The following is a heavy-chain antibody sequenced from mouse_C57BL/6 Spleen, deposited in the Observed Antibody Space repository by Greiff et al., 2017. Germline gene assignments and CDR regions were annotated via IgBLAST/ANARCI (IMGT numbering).Heavy chain of an antibody. V-gene: IGHV3-6*01. CDR2: ISYDGSN. J-gene: IGHJ2*01. CDR3: ARGGIFITTVFDY. D-gene: IGHD1-1*01. CDR1: GYSITSGYY. Sequence: ESGPGLVKPSQSLSLTCSVTGYSITSGYYWNWIRQFPGNKLEWMGYISYDGSNNYNPSLKNRISITRDTSKNQFFLKLNSVTTEDTATYYCARGGIFITTVFDYWGQGTTLTVSS.